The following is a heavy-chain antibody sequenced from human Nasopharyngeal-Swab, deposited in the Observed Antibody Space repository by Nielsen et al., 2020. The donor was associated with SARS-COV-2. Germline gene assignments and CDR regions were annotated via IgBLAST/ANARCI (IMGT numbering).Heavy chain of an antibody. V-gene: IGHV4-59*12. D-gene: IGHD3-3*01. CDR3: SRDSSAWPRAFVY. CDR1: GGSISSYF. Sequence: SETLSLTCTVSGGSISSYFWGWIRQPPGRGLEWLGYVYYTGDTNYHPSLKSRVTMSLDKSKNQFSMKLSPVTAADTAVYYCSRDSSAWPRAFVYWGKGSMVTVSS. J-gene: IGHJ4*02. CDR2: VYYTGDT.